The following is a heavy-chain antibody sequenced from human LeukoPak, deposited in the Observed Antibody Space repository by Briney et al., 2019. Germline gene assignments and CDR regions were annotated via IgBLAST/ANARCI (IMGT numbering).Heavy chain of an antibody. CDR1: NGPLTSTKW. CDR3: ASSSLVVVVTYGFDI. CDR2: IPHTGST. V-gene: IGHV4-4*02. D-gene: IGHD2-21*01. Sequence: PSETLSLTCTVSNGPLTSTKWWSWVRQPPGKGLEWIGGIPHTGSTNYNPSFNSRVTMSVDKSKNQFSLNLKSVTAADTALYYCASSSLVVVVTYGFDIWGRGTAVTVSS. J-gene: IGHJ3*02.